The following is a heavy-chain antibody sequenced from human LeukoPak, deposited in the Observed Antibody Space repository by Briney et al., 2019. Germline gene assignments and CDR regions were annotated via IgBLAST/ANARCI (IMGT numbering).Heavy chain of an antibody. Sequence: PSETLSLTCTVSGGSISGSSYYWGWIRQPPGKGLEWIGSIYYSGSTNYNPSLKSRVTISVDTSKNQFSLKLSSVTAADTAVYYCARDVPGRYDILTGYYRVNWFDPWGQGTLVTVSS. CDR3: ARDVPGRYDILTGYYRVNWFDP. CDR1: GGSISGSSYY. J-gene: IGHJ5*02. D-gene: IGHD3-9*01. V-gene: IGHV4-39*07. CDR2: IYYSGST.